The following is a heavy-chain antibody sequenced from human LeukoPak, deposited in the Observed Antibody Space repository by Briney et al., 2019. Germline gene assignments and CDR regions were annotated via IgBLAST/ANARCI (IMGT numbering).Heavy chain of an antibody. CDR1: GFTFSSYA. V-gene: IGHV3-23*01. CDR3: AAPHYYDSSGYPYYFDY. CDR2: ISGSGGST. Sequence: GGSLRLSCAASGFTFSSYAMSWVRQAPGKGLEWVSAISGSGGSTYYADSVKGRFTISRDNSKNTLYLQMNSLRAEDTAVYYCAAPHYYDSSGYPYYFDYWGQGTLVTVSS. D-gene: IGHD3-22*01. J-gene: IGHJ4*02.